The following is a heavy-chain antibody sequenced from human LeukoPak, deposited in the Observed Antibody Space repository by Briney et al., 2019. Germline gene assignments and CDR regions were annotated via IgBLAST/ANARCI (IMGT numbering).Heavy chain of an antibody. CDR1: GFTFSSHW. J-gene: IGHJ4*02. Sequence: GGSLRLSCAASGFTFSSHWMHWVRQAPGKGLVWVSFINNDGGVTSYADSVKGRFTISRDNAKNTLYLQMTSLTAEATSKYYLARGGQGAVDYWGPGTLVTVSS. CDR2: INNDGGVT. D-gene: IGHD3-16*01. V-gene: IGHV3-74*01. CDR3: ARGGQGAVDY.